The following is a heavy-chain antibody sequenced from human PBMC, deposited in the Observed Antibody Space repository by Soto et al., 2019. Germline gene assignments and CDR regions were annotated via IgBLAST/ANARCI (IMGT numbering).Heavy chain of an antibody. V-gene: IGHV1-69*04. Sequence: SVKVSCKASGGTFSSYTISWVRQAPGQGLEWMGRIIPILGIANYAQKFQGRVTITADKSTSTAYMELSSLRSEDTAVYYCARELSYYYDSSGYYYFDYWGQGTLVTVSS. J-gene: IGHJ4*02. D-gene: IGHD3-22*01. CDR3: ARELSYYYDSSGYYYFDY. CDR2: IIPILGIA. CDR1: GGTFSSYT.